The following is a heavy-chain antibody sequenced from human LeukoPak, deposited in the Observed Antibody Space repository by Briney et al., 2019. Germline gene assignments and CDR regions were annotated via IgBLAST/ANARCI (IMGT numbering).Heavy chain of an antibody. Sequence: GGSLRLSCAASGFTFSSYAMHWVRQAPGKGLEWVAVISYDGSNKYYADSVKGRFTISRDNSKNTLYLQMNSLRAEDTAVYYCARDGGPYGDLDYWGQGTLVTVSS. V-gene: IGHV3-30*04. D-gene: IGHD4-17*01. CDR3: ARDGGPYGDLDY. CDR2: ISYDGSNK. J-gene: IGHJ4*02. CDR1: GFTFSSYA.